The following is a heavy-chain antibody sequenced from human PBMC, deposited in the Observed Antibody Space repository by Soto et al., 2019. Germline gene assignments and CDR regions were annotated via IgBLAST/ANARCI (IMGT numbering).Heavy chain of an antibody. J-gene: IGHJ4*02. CDR3: ATNPFHTASDGSFYFDS. CDR1: GGTFSNYG. D-gene: IGHD4-17*01. CDR2: IIPLFGTK. Sequence: GASVKVSCKASGGTFSNYGVSWVRQAPGQRLEWLGGIIPLFGTKYFAQNFQGRVTIAADESTGTAYMELSSLRSEDSAVYFCATNPFHTASDGSFYFDSWGPGTLVTVSS. V-gene: IGHV1-69*13.